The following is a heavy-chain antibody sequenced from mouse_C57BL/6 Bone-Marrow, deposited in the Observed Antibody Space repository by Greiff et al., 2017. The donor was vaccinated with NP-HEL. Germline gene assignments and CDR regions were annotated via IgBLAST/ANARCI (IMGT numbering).Heavy chain of an antibody. CDR2: IDPSDSYT. J-gene: IGHJ3*02. Sequence: QVQLKQPGAELVMPGASVKLSCKASGYTFTSYWMHWVKQRPGQGLEWIGEIDPSDSYTNYNQKFKGKSTLTVDKSSSTAYMQLSSLTSEDSAVYYCARRGYYPWGQGTLVTVSA. CDR1: GYTFTSYW. D-gene: IGHD2-1*01. CDR3: ARRGYYP. V-gene: IGHV1-69*01.